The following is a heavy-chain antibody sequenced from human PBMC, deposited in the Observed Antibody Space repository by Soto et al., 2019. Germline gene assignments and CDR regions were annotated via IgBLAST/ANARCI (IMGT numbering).Heavy chain of an antibody. V-gene: IGHV4-38-2*01. D-gene: IGHD6-6*01. CDR2: IYHSGST. CDR1: GYSISSGYY. J-gene: IGHJ4*02. CDR3: ARGRQLKGYYLDY. Sequence: SETLSLTCAVSGYSISSGYYWGWFRQHPGTGLEWIGSIYHSGSTYYNPSLKRRVTISVDTSMNQFSLKLSSVTAADTAVYYCARGRQLKGYYLDYWGQGTLVTVSS.